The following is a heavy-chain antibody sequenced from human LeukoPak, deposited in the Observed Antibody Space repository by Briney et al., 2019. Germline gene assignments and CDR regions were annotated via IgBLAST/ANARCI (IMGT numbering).Heavy chain of an antibody. V-gene: IGHV1-2*02. J-gene: IGHJ2*01. CDR1: GYTFTGYY. Sequence: ASVKVSCKASGYTFTGYYMHWVRQAPGQGLEWMGWINPNSGGTNYAQKFQGRVTMTRDTSISTAYMELSSLRSEDTAVYYCATTPGIAAAEHWYFDLWGRGTLVTVSS. CDR3: ATTPGIAAAEHWYFDL. CDR2: INPNSGGT. D-gene: IGHD6-13*01.